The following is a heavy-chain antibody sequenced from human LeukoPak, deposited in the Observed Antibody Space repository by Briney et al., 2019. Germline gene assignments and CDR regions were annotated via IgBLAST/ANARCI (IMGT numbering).Heavy chain of an antibody. CDR3: ARDGRGGVYYYDAAFDY. CDR1: GFTFSSYG. CDR2: IWYDGSNK. J-gene: IGHJ4*02. Sequence: GGSLRLSCAASGFTFSSYGMHWVRQAPGKGLEWVAVIWYDGSNKYYADSVKGRFTISRDNSKNTLYLQMNSLRAEDTALYYCARDGRGGVYYYDAAFDYWGQGTLVTASS. V-gene: IGHV3-33*01. D-gene: IGHD3-22*01.